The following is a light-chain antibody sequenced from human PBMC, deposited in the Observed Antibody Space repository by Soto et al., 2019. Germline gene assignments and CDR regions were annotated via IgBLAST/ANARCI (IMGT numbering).Light chain of an antibody. Sequence: EIVLTQSPATLSLSPGERATLFCGASQTINNNYLAWYQQKPGLAPRLLIYDASSRATGIPDRFSGSGSGTDFTLTISRLEAEDFAVYYCQQYGSSVRALTFGGGTKVEMK. CDR3: QQYGSSVRALT. V-gene: IGKV3D-20*01. CDR1: QTINNNY. CDR2: DAS. J-gene: IGKJ4*02.